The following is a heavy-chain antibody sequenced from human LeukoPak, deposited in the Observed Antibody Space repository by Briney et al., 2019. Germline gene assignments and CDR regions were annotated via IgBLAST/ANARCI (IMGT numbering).Heavy chain of an antibody. CDR1: GGSISSSSYY. CDR3: ARHDYYDSSGYYYIDY. D-gene: IGHD3-22*01. Sequence: SETLSLTCTVSGGSISSSSYYWGWIRQPPGKGLEWIGNIYYSGSTYYNPSLKSRVTISVDTSKNQFSLKLSSVTAADTAVYYGARHDYYDSSGYYYIDYWGQGTLVTVSS. V-gene: IGHV4-39*01. J-gene: IGHJ4*02. CDR2: IYYSGST.